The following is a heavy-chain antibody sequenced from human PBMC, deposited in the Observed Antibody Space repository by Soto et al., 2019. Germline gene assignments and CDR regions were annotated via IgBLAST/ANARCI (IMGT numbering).Heavy chain of an antibody. J-gene: IGHJ5*02. Sequence: PGGSLRLSCAASGFTFSSYWMHWVRQAPGKGLVWVSRINSDGSSTSYADSVKGRFTISRDNAKNTLYLQMNSLRAEDTAVYYCARGVGVFGVVNTAGGWFDPWGQGTLVTVSS. CDR1: GFTFSSYW. CDR3: ARGVGVFGVVNTAGGWFDP. CDR2: INSDGSST. V-gene: IGHV3-74*01. D-gene: IGHD3-3*01.